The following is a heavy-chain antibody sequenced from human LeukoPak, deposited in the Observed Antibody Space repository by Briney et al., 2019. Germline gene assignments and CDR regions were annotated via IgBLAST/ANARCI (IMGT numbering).Heavy chain of an antibody. V-gene: IGHV4-30-2*01. J-gene: IGHJ4*02. D-gene: IGHD3-10*01. CDR2: IYHSGST. CDR1: GGSISSGGYY. CDR3: ARNEYYYGSGLDY. Sequence: SETLSLTCTVAGGSISSGGYYWSWIRQPPGKGLEWIGYIYHSGSTYYNPSLKSRVTISVDRSKNQFSLKLSSVTAADTAVYYCARNEYYYGSGLDYWGQGNPGHRLL.